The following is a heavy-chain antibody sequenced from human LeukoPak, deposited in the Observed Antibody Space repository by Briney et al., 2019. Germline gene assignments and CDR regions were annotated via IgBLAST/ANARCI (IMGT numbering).Heavy chain of an antibody. Sequence: PSETLSLTCTVSGGSISSSDYYWGWIRRPPGKGLEWIGSFDHIGTTYYNPSLKSRVTTSVDTSENQFSLRLSSVTAADTAVYYCARWVDLTVYWGQGTLVTVSS. J-gene: IGHJ4*02. CDR1: GGSISSSDYY. V-gene: IGHV4-39*01. CDR3: ARWVDLTVY. CDR2: FDHIGTT. D-gene: IGHD3-9*01.